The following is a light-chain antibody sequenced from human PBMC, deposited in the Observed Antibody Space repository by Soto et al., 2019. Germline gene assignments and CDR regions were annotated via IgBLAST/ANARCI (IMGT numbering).Light chain of an antibody. Sequence: QSMMAHPPSVSTAPGHKFTISFSGSSSNIWNNYVSWYQQLPGTAPKLLIHENNKRTSGIHDRFSGSKSGTSATLGINGLQTGDEADYYCGTWDSSLSAGGVVFGGGTQLPVL. CDR2: ENN. V-gene: IGLV1-51*01. CDR3: GTWDSSLSAGGVV. CDR1: SSNIWNNY. J-gene: IGLJ2*01.